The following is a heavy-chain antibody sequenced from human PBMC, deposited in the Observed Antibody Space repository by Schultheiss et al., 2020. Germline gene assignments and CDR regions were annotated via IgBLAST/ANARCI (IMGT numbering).Heavy chain of an antibody. D-gene: IGHD6-19*01. Sequence: GESLKISCVASGFTFSNYWMYWVRQAPGQGLVWVSRIRSDGSITTYADSVKGRFTISRDNAKNTLYLQMDSLRVEDTGVYHCAKQAVAGTNYFNSWGQGTLVTVSS. J-gene: IGHJ4*02. CDR1: GFTFSNYW. CDR2: IRSDGSIT. V-gene: IGHV3-74*01. CDR3: AKQAVAGTNYFNS.